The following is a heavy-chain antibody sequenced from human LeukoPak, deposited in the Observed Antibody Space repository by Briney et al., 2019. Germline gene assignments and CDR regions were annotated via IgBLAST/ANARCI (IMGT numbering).Heavy chain of an antibody. CDR3: ARGGTTVTPKNFDF. V-gene: IGHV3-7*01. J-gene: IGHJ4*02. CDR2: IKQDGSQK. D-gene: IGHD4-17*01. CDR1: GFTFSSYW. Sequence: PGGSLRLSCAASGFTFSSYWMSWVRQAPGKGLEWVANIKQDGSQKYYVDSVEGRFTISRDNAKNSLYLQMNSLRAEDTAVYYCARGGTTVTPKNFDFWGQGTLVTVSS.